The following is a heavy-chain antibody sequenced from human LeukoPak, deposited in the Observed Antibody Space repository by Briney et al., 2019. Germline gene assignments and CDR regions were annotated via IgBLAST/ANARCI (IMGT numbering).Heavy chain of an antibody. CDR1: GVSITSNAW. V-gene: IGHV4-4*02. Sequence: SGTLSLTCAVSGVSITSNAWWTWVRQPPGKGLEWIGEIFHSGRTHYGPSLKSRVTISVDKSKTQFSLQLSSVTAADTAVYYCARNDGNSDFDYWGQGTLVTVSS. CDR2: IFHSGRT. J-gene: IGHJ4*02. CDR3: ARNDGNSDFDY. D-gene: IGHD4-23*01.